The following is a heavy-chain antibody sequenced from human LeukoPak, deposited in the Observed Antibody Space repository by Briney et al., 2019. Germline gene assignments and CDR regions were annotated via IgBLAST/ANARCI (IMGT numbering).Heavy chain of an antibody. CDR3: GRGGGYSPKVDV. D-gene: IGHD5-12*01. V-gene: IGHV4-4*02. J-gene: IGHJ6*04. CDR2: IYHSGST. CDR1: GGSISSSDW. Sequence: SETLSLTCAVSGGSISSSDWWSWVRQPPGKGLEWIGEIYHSGSTNYNPSLKSRVTISVDTSKNQFSLKLSSVTAADTAVYYCGRGGGYSPKVDVWGKGTTVTISS.